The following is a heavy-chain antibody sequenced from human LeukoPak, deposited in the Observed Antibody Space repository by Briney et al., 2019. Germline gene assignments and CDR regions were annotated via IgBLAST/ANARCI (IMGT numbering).Heavy chain of an antibody. D-gene: IGHD6-13*01. J-gene: IGHJ4*02. CDR3: ARVETGYSSSWYDY. Sequence: SETLSLTCAVSGDSFSSHYWTWIRQPAGKGLEWIGRIYTSGSTNYNPSLKSRVTMSVDTSKNQFSLKLSSVTAADTAVYYCARVETGYSSSWYDYWGQGTLVTVSS. CDR1: GDSFSSHY. CDR2: IYTSGST. V-gene: IGHV4-4*07.